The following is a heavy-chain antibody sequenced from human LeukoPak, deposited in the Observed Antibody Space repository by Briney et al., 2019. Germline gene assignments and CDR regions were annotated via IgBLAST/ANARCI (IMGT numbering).Heavy chain of an antibody. V-gene: IGHV3-21*01. CDR2: ISSSSSYI. CDR3: ARDRSGMIVVVGGDY. Sequence: PGGSLRLSCAASGFTFSSYSMNWVRQAPGKGLEWVSSISSSSSYIYYADSVKGRFTISRDNAKNSLYLQMNSLRAEDTAVYYCARDRSGMIVVVGGDYWGQGTLVTVSS. D-gene: IGHD3-22*01. J-gene: IGHJ4*02. CDR1: GFTFSSYS.